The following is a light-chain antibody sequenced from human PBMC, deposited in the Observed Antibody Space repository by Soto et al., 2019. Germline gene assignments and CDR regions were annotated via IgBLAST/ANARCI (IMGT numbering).Light chain of an antibody. CDR2: KAS. Sequence: DIQMTQSPSTLSASVGDRVTITCRASQSISSWLAWYQQKPGKAPKLLIYKASSLESGVPSRFSGSVSGTEFTLPISSLQPEDFATYYCQQYNSYSLITFGQGTRLEIK. CDR3: QQYNSYSLIT. CDR1: QSISSW. V-gene: IGKV1-5*03. J-gene: IGKJ5*01.